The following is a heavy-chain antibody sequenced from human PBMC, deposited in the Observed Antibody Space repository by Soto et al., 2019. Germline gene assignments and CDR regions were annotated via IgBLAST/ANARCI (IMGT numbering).Heavy chain of an antibody. D-gene: IGHD3-22*01. CDR1: GDTFSSCT. Sequence: QVQLVQSGAEVKKPGSSVKVSCKASGDTFSSCTISWVRQTPGQGLEWMGRIIPIVGIPDYEQKFQGRVTITADKSTSTAYMELSSLRSEDTAVYFCAREVGFPSGYKDYYYYYMDVWGKGTAVTVSS. CDR3: AREVGFPSGYKDYYYYYMDV. CDR2: IIPIVGIP. J-gene: IGHJ6*03. V-gene: IGHV1-69*02.